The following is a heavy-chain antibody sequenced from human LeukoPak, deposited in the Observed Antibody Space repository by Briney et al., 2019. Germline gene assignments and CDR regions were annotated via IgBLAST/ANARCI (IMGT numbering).Heavy chain of an antibody. V-gene: IGHV3-23*01. Sequence: GGSLRLSCAASGFTFSSYAMSWVRQAPGKGLEWVSAISGSGGSTYYADSVKGRFTISRDNSKNTPYLQMNSLRAEDTAVYYCAKDMGAMVMRYYGMDVWGQGTTVTVSS. CDR1: GFTFSSYA. CDR3: AKDMGAMVMRYYGMDV. J-gene: IGHJ6*02. D-gene: IGHD5-18*01. CDR2: ISGSGGST.